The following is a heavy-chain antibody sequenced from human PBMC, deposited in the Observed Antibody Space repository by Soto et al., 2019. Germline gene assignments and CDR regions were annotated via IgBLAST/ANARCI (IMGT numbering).Heavy chain of an antibody. J-gene: IGHJ6*02. CDR2: IIPILGIA. Sequence: ASVKVSCKASGGTFSSYTISWVRQAPGQGLEWMGRIIPILGIANYAQKFQGRVTITADKSTSTAYMELSSLRSEDTAVYYCARARDGYYFGIPTYGMDVWGQGTTVTVSS. V-gene: IGHV1-69*02. CDR1: GGTFSSYT. CDR3: ARARDGYYFGIPTYGMDV. D-gene: IGHD5-12*01.